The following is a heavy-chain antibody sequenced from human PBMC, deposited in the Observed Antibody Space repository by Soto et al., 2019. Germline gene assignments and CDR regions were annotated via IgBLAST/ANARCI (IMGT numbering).Heavy chain of an antibody. CDR2: INHSGSA. V-gene: IGHV4-34*01. D-gene: IGHD6-19*01. J-gene: IGHJ4*02. CDR1: GESFSGYI. Sequence: QVQLQQSGAGLLKPSETLSLTCAVYGESFSGYIWTWIRQTPGKGLQWIGQINHSGSASYNPSLRSLVTIPVRASNSQCSLELSSVTAADTAVYYCARGLITGSHYSGGWYYFDSWGQGTQVTVSS. CDR3: ARGLITGSHYSGGWYYFDS.